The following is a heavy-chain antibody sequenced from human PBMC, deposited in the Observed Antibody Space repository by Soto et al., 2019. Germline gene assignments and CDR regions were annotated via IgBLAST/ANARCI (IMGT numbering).Heavy chain of an antibody. V-gene: IGHV3-30*18. CDR1: GLTFSSYG. CDR3: AKAPVAAYFDY. J-gene: IGHJ4*02. CDR2: ISYDGSNK. Sequence: QVQLVESGGGVVQPGRSLRLSCAASGLTFSSYGMHWVRQAPGKGLEWVAVISYDGSNKYYADSVKGRFTISRDNSKNTLYLQMNSLRAEDTAVYYCAKAPVAAYFDYWGQGTLVTVSS. D-gene: IGHD6-19*01.